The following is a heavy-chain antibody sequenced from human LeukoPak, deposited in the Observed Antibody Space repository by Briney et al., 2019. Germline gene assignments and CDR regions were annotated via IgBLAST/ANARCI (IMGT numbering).Heavy chain of an antibody. V-gene: IGHV3-30*01. J-gene: IGHJ3*02. CDR3: AREDRRVWFGEFAAFDT. Sequence: GGSLRLSCAASGFTFSSYAMHWVRQAPGKGLEWVAVISYDGSNKYYADSVKGRFTISRDNSKNTLYLQMNSLRAEDTAVYYCAREDRRVWFGEFAAFDTWGQGTMVTVSS. CDR2: ISYDGSNK. CDR1: GFTFSSYA. D-gene: IGHD3-10*01.